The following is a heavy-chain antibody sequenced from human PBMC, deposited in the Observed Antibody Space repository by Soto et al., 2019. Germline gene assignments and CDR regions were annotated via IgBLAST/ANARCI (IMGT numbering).Heavy chain of an antibody. J-gene: IGHJ4*02. Sequence: GGSLRLSCVVSGFTFSTYAMHWVRQAPGKGLEWVAVISYDGSNKYYADSVKGRFTISRDNSKNTLYLQMDSLIAEDTALYYCARDQSSGWTGESDYWGQGTLVTVSS. D-gene: IGHD6-19*01. CDR1: GFTFSTYA. CDR2: ISYDGSNK. V-gene: IGHV3-30-3*01. CDR3: ARDQSSGWTGESDY.